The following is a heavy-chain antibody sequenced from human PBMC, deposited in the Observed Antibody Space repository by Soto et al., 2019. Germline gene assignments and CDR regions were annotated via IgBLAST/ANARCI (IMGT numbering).Heavy chain of an antibody. V-gene: IGHV1-18*01. D-gene: IGHD3-10*01. CDR2: ISAYNGNT. J-gene: IGHJ4*02. Sequence: QVQLVQSGAEVKKPGASVKVSCKASGYTFTSYGISWVRQAPGQGLEWMGWISAYNGNTNYAQKLQGRVTMTTDTATSTAYMELRRLGSDDTAVYYCASGWFGEFVYYFDYWDQGTLVTVSS. CDR3: ASGWFGEFVYYFDY. CDR1: GYTFTSYG.